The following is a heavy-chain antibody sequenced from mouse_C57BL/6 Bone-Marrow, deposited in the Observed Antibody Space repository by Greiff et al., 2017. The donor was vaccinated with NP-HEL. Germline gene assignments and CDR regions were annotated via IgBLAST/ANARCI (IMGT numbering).Heavy chain of an antibody. V-gene: IGHV1-39*01. Sequence: VQLQQSGPELVKPGASVKISCKASGYSFTDYNMNWVKQSNGKSLEWIGVINPNYGTTGYNQKFKGKATLTVDQSSSTAYMQLNSLTSEDSAVYYCAGKGLWLRRGYYFDYWGQGTTLTVSS. CDR2: INPNYGTT. CDR1: GYSFTDYN. D-gene: IGHD2-2*01. CDR3: AGKGLWLRRGYYFDY. J-gene: IGHJ2*01.